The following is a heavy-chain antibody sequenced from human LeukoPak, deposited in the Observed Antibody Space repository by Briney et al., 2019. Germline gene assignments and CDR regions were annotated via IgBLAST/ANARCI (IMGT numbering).Heavy chain of an antibody. CDR2: ISGTGGTT. J-gene: IGHJ4*02. V-gene: IGHV3-23*01. CDR1: GFTFSNYA. CDR3: AKVAGVDFXSGNTFDY. Sequence: GGSLRLSCAASGFTFSNYAMTWVRQVPGKGLEWVSGISGTGGTTNYADSVKGRFTISRDNSKNTLYLQMNSLRAEDTAVYLCAKVAGVDFXSGNTFDYWGQGTLVTVSS. D-gene: IGHD3-3*01.